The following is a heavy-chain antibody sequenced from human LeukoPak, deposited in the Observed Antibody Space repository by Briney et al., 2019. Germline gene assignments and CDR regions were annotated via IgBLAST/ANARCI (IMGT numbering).Heavy chain of an antibody. J-gene: IGHJ5*02. V-gene: IGHV3-15*07. D-gene: IGHD3-22*01. CDR3: ATDFYDST. Sequence: GGSLRLSCAASGFTFSTAWMIWVRQAPGKGLEWVGRIKSFNNGGTIDYSAPVKGRFTISRDDSKNTLYLQMNSLQTEDTAVYYCATDFYDSTWGQGTLVTVSS. CDR2: IKSFNNGGTI. CDR1: GFTFSTAW.